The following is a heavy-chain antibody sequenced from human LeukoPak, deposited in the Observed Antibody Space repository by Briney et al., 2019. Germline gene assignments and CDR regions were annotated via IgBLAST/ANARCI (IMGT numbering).Heavy chain of an antibody. D-gene: IGHD5-18*01. CDR3: ARIPRGYSYPTGVDY. Sequence: GASVKVSCKASGYTFTSYGISWVRQATGQGLEWMGWISAYNGNTNYAQKLQGRVTMTTDTSTSTAYMELRSLRSDDTAVYYCARIPRGYSYPTGVDYWGQGTLVTVSS. CDR1: GYTFTSYG. J-gene: IGHJ4*02. CDR2: ISAYNGNT. V-gene: IGHV1-18*01.